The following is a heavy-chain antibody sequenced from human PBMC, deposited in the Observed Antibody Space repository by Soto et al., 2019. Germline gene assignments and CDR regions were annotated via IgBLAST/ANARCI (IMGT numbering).Heavy chain of an antibody. CDR1: GYTFKSYG. J-gene: IGHJ4*02. CDR3: ARELGQQLVDY. Sequence: QVQLVQSGAEVKKPGASVKVSCKASGYTFKSYGISWVRQAPGQGLEWMGWINAYNGNTKYAQKLQGRVTMTTDTSTSTAYMGLRSLRYDDTAVYDCARELGQQLVDYWGQGTMVTVSS. CDR2: INAYNGNT. D-gene: IGHD6-13*01. V-gene: IGHV1-18*01.